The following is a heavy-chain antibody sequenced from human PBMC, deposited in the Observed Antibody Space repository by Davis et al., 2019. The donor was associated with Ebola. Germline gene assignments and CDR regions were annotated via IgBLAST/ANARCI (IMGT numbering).Heavy chain of an antibody. CDR1: GGTFSSYA. D-gene: IGHD2-2*01. Sequence: SVKVSCKASGGTFSSYAISWVRQAPGQGLEWMGGIIPIFGTANYAQKFQGRVTITADESTSTAYMELSSLRSEDTAVYYCARWGSSTSWDYYYMDVWGKGTTVTVSS. CDR3: ARWGSSTSWDYYYMDV. V-gene: IGHV1-69*13. CDR2: IIPIFGTA. J-gene: IGHJ6*03.